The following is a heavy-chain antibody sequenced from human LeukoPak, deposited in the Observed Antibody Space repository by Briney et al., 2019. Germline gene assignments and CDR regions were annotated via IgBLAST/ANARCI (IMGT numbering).Heavy chain of an antibody. CDR1: GGSISSYY. CDR3: ARYSGSSGWYYAFDI. V-gene: IGHV4-59*01. D-gene: IGHD6-19*01. J-gene: IGHJ3*02. CDR2: IYYSGST. Sequence: SETLSLTCTVSGGSISSYYWSWIRQPPGKGLEWIGYIYYSGSTNYNPSLKSRVTISVDTSKNQLSLKLSSVTAADTAVYYCARYSGSSGWYYAFDIWGQRTMVTVSS.